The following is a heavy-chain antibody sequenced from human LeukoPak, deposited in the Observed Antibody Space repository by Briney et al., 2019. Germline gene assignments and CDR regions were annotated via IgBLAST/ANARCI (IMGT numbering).Heavy chain of an antibody. V-gene: IGHV3-53*01. CDR3: ARDFWSGYYGY. Sequence: GGSLRLSCAASGFTFSSYGMHWVRQAPGKGLEWVSVIYSGGSTYYADSVKGRFTISRDNSKNTLYLQMNSLRAEDTAVYYCARDFWSGYYGYWGQGTLVTVSS. J-gene: IGHJ4*02. CDR1: GFTFSSYG. CDR2: IYSGGST. D-gene: IGHD3-3*01.